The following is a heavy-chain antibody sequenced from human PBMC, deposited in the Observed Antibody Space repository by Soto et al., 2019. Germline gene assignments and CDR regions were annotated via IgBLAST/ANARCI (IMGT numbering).Heavy chain of an antibody. Sequence: QVQLVQSGAEVKKPGSSVKVSCKASGGTFSSYTISWVRQAPGQGLEWMGRIIPILGIANYAQKFQGRVTITADKSTSTAYMELSSLRSEDPAVYYCARVYYGSGSYYSDYYMDVWGKGTTVTVSS. CDR3: ARVYYGSGSYYSDYYMDV. CDR2: IIPILGIA. V-gene: IGHV1-69*02. CDR1: GGTFSSYT. J-gene: IGHJ6*03. D-gene: IGHD3-10*01.